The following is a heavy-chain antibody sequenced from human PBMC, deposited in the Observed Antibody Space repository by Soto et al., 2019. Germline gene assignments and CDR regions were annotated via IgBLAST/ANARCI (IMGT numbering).Heavy chain of an antibody. V-gene: IGHV4-39*01. D-gene: IGHD5-18*01. Sequence: KPSETLSLTCTVSGGSISSSSYYWGWIRQPPGKGLEWIGSIYYSGSTYYNPSLKSRVTISVDTSKNQFSLKLSSVTAADTAVYYCARQYGYSYGSYFDYWGQGTLVTVSS. CDR3: ARQYGYSYGSYFDY. CDR1: GGSISSSSYY. J-gene: IGHJ4*02. CDR2: IYYSGST.